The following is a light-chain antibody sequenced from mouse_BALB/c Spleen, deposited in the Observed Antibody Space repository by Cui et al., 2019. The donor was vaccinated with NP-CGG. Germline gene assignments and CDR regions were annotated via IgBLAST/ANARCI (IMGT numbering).Light chain of an antibody. CDR3: ALWYSNHWV. CDR1: TGAVTASNY. CDR2: GTN. V-gene: IGLV1*01. Sequence: AVVTRVSALNTSPGETVTLTCRSSTGAVTASNYANWVQEKPDHLFTGLIGGTNNRVPGVPARFSGSLIGDKAALTITGAQTEDEAIYFCALWYSNHWVFGGGTKLTVL. J-gene: IGLJ1*01.